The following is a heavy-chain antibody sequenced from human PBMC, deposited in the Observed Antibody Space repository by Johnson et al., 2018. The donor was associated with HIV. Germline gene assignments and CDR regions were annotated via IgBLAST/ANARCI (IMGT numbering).Heavy chain of an antibody. Sequence: QVQLVESGGGVVQPGGSLRLSCAASDFTFSSYGMHWVRQAPGKGLEWVSATTPSGGGTYYADSVKGRFTISRDNSKNTLFLQMNSLRPEDTAVYYCARDGTTGPSGDAFDIWGQGTMVTVSP. CDR1: DFTFSSYG. J-gene: IGHJ3*02. CDR3: ARDGTTGPSGDAFDI. D-gene: IGHD1-14*01. CDR2: TTPSGGGT. V-gene: IGHV3-NL1*01.